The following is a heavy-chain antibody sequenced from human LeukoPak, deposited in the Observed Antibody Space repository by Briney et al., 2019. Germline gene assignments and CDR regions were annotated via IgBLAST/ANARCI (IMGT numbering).Heavy chain of an antibody. CDR3: AITPTRTAELYY. CDR1: GYTFTGYY. D-gene: IGHD1-7*01. J-gene: IGHJ4*02. CDR2: INPNSGGT. Sequence: ASVKVSCKASGYTFTGYYMHWVRQAPGQGLEWMGWINPNSGGTNYAQKFQGWVTMTRDTSISTAYMELSRLRSDDTAVYYCAITPTRTAELYYWGQGTLVTVSS. V-gene: IGHV1-2*04.